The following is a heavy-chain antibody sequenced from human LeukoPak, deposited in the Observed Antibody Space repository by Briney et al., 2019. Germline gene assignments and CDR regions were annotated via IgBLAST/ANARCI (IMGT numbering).Heavy chain of an antibody. CDR3: ARGRWGSDGSGSPRGYYYGTDV. V-gene: IGHV1-8*01. CDR1: GYTFTSYD. J-gene: IGHJ6*02. Sequence: ASVKVSCKASGYTFTSYDINWVRQATGQGLEWMGWMNPNSGNTGYAQKFQGRVTMTRNTSISTAYMELSSLRSEDTAVYYCARGRWGSDGSGSPRGYYYGTDVWGQGTTVTVSS. D-gene: IGHD3-10*01. CDR2: MNPNSGNT.